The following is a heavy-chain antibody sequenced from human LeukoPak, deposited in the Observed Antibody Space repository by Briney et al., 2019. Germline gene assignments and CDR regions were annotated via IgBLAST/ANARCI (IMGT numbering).Heavy chain of an antibody. CDR2: IYYSGST. J-gene: IGHJ4*02. D-gene: IGHD4-23*01. CDR1: GASISSYY. CDR3: ARAPVYGGNLDY. V-gene: IGHV4-59*01. Sequence: SETLSLTCTVSGASISSYYWSWIRQPPGKGLEWIGYIYYSGSTNYNPSLKSRVTISVDTSKNQFSLRLTSVTAADTAVYYCARAPVYGGNLDYWGQGTLVTVSS.